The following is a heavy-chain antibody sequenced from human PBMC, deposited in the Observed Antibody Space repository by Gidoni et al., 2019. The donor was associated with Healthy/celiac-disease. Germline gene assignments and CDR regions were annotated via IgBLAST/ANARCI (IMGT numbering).Heavy chain of an antibody. CDR1: GVTFSSYG. Sequence: QVQLVESGGGVVQTGRSLRLPCAAHGVTFSSYGMHWVRQAPGKGLEWVAVISDDGSNKYYADSVKGRFTISRDNSKNTLYLQMNSLRAEDTAVYYCAKGQLFYYDSSGYYPAYWGQGTLVTVSS. V-gene: IGHV3-30*18. J-gene: IGHJ4*02. D-gene: IGHD3-22*01. CDR2: ISDDGSNK. CDR3: AKGQLFYYDSSGYYPAY.